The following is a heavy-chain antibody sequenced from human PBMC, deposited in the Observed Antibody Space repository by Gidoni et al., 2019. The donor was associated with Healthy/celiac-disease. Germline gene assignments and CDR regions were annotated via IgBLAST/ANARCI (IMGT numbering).Heavy chain of an antibody. V-gene: IGHV3-30*18. J-gene: IGHJ5*02. CDR2: ISYDGSNK. Sequence: CAASGFTFSSYGMHWVRQAPGKGLEWVAVISYDGSNKYYADSVKGRFTISRDNSKNTLYLQMNSLRAEDTAVYYCAKDLDTAMVARTNWFDPWGQGTLVTVSS. D-gene: IGHD5-18*01. CDR1: GFTFSSYG. CDR3: AKDLDTAMVARTNWFDP.